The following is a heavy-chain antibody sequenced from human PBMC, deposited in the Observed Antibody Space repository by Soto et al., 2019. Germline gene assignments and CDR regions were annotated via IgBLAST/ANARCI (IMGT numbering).Heavy chain of an antibody. CDR2: IITIFRTP. Sequence: VHLGQSGAEVKRPGSSVKVSCKASGDTFSSFAISWVRQAPGQGLEWMGGIITIFRTPKYAQKFQGRVTITADEFTSTAYMELSSLRSEDTAVYYCGRDKDREQPGGNYYYALDVWGQGTTVIVSS. CDR3: GRDKDREQPGGNYYYALDV. J-gene: IGHJ6*02. D-gene: IGHD1-1*01. CDR1: GDTFSSFA. V-gene: IGHV1-69*12.